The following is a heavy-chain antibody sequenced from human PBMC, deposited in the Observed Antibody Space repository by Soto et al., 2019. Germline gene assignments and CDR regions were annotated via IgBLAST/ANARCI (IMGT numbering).Heavy chain of an antibody. CDR3: VKGGYHYFDY. Sequence: LRLSCAASRFTFSNYGMHWVRQTPGKGLEWVAVISYDGSNKYYADSVKGRFTISRDNSKNTLYLQMNSMRAEDTAVYYCVKGGYHYFDYWGQGTLVTVSS. V-gene: IGHV3-30*18. CDR1: RFTFSNYG. CDR2: ISYDGSNK. D-gene: IGHD5-12*01. J-gene: IGHJ4*02.